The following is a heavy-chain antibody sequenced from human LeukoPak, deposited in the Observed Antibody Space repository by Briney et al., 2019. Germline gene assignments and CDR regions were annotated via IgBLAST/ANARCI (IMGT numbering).Heavy chain of an antibody. CDR3: ARASWVSSTDAVR. Sequence: PGGSLRLSCAATGLSFSSFAMSWVRQGPARGLEWVSSIRGNGESFYADFVKGRCTLYTDFSTNTVYLQLTNLRVEDSAIYYCARASWVSSTDAVRWGQGALVTVS. V-gene: IGHV3-23*01. J-gene: IGHJ4*02. D-gene: IGHD3-16*01. CDR2: IRGNGES. CDR1: GLSFSSFA.